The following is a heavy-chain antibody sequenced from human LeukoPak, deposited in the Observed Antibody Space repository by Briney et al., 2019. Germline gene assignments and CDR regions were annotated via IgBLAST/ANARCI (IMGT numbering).Heavy chain of an antibody. CDR3: ARDELNAFDI. J-gene: IGHJ3*02. Sequence: GGSLRLSCAASGFTFSSYATHWVRQAPGKGLEWVAVISYDGSNKYYADSVKGRFTISRDNSKNTLYLQMNSLRAEDTAVYYCARDELNAFDIWGQGTMVTVSS. CDR2: ISYDGSNK. D-gene: IGHD1-7*01. CDR1: GFTFSSYA. V-gene: IGHV3-30-3*01.